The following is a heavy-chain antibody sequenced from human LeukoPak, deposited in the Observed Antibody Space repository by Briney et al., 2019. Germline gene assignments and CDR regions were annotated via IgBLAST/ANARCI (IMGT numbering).Heavy chain of an antibody. V-gene: IGHV4-4*02. CDR1: GGSVLTTNW. CDR2: VHLSGAS. Sequence: SGTLSLTCAVSGGSVLTTNWWSWVRPPPGKGLEWIGEVHLSGASNYNPSLKSRVNMSIDKSKNQLSLELTSVTAADTAIYYCTRESGAFSPFGFWGQGTLVTVSS. CDR3: TRESGAFSPFGF. D-gene: IGHD1-26*01. J-gene: IGHJ4*02.